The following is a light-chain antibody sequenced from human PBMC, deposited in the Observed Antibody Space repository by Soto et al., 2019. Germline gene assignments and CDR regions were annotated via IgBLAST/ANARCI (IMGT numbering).Light chain of an antibody. J-gene: IGKJ1*01. CDR2: GAS. Sequence: EIVMTQAPATLSVSPGERATLSCRASQSVSSNLAWYQQKPGQAPRLLIYGASTRATGIPARFSGSGSGTEFTLTISSLQSEDLAVYYCQQYNNWPQTFAQGTKVDIK. V-gene: IGKV3-15*01. CDR1: QSVSSN. CDR3: QQYNNWPQT.